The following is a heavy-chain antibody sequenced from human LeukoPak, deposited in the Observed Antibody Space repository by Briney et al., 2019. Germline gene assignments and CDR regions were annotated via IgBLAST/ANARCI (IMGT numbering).Heavy chain of an antibody. CDR1: GFTFSSYE. Sequence: TGGSLRLSCAASGFTFSSYEMNWVRQAPGKGLEWVSYISSSGSTIYYADSVKGRFTISRDNAKNPLYLQMNSLRAEDTAVYYCARAYYDSSGDYWGQGTLVTVSS. D-gene: IGHD3-22*01. CDR2: ISSSGSTI. J-gene: IGHJ4*02. CDR3: ARAYYDSSGDY. V-gene: IGHV3-48*03.